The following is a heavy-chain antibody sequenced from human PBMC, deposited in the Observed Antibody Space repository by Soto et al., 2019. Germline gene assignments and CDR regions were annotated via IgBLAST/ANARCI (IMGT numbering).Heavy chain of an antibody. Sequence: QVQLVESGGGVVQPGGSLRVSCAASGFSFSSYDMHWVRQAPGKGLERVAGISYDGSNKHYADYVKGRFPISRDNSKNPLYLQMNSLRVEDTAGYHCAIDLWEERGSGSALDYWGQGSLVTVCS. CDR3: AIDLWEERGSGSALDY. V-gene: IGHV3-30*03. D-gene: IGHD6-19*01. CDR1: GFSFSSYD. CDR2: ISYDGSNK. J-gene: IGHJ4*02.